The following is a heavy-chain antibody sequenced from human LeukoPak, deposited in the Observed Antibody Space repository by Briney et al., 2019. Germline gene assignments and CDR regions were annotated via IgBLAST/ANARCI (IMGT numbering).Heavy chain of an antibody. CDR1: GYTFISYY. J-gene: IGHJ4*02. CDR2: INPSGGSA. Sequence: ASVKVSCKASGYTFISYYMNWVRQAPGQGLEWMGKINPSGGSAIYAQKFQGRVTMTRDMSTSTVYMELSSLRSEDAALYYCARGGGGESSGPHTHWGQGTLVTVSS. V-gene: IGHV1-46*01. D-gene: IGHD3-22*01. CDR3: ARGGGGESSGPHTH.